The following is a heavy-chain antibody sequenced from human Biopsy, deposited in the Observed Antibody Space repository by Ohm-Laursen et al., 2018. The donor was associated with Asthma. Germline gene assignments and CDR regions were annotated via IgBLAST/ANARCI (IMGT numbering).Heavy chain of an antibody. Sequence: GASVKVSCKASGYTFNSVAVMWVRQAPRQGLEWMGGLIPDLGSADYAQMFEGRVTITADESTSTAYMELSSLRSEDTAVYYCARGYSGSDRIVYYYSGMEVWGQGTTVTVSS. V-gene: IGHV1-69*13. J-gene: IGHJ6*02. D-gene: IGHD5-12*01. CDR2: LIPDLGSA. CDR3: ARGYSGSDRIVYYYSGMEV. CDR1: GYTFNSVA.